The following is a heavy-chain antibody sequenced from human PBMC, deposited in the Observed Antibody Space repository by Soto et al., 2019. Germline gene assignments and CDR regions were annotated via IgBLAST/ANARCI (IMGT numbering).Heavy chain of an antibody. Sequence: GGSLRLSCEASRGAFGDYWMHWVRQAPGKGLVWVSRINRDANDIIYADSVKGRFTASRDNAKNMVFLQMNSLRVEDTALYYCVQDPVYYYGEPGLWGQGTLVTVSS. J-gene: IGHJ4*02. V-gene: IGHV3-74*01. D-gene: IGHD3-10*01. CDR2: INRDANDI. CDR1: RGAFGDYW. CDR3: VQDPVYYYGEPGL.